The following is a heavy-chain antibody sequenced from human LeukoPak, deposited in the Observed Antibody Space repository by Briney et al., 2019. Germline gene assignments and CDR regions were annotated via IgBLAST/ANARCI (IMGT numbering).Heavy chain of an antibody. CDR2: IYNSGNN. J-gene: IGHJ3*02. CDR1: GGSISSDY. V-gene: IGHV4-59*12. Sequence: SETLSLTCTVSGGSISSDYWQWIRQPPGKGLEWVGYIYNSGNNHYNSSLKSRVTISIDTSKNQFSLKLSSVTAADTAVYYCARDLPTVTIFGDAFDIWGQGTMVTVSS. D-gene: IGHD4-17*01. CDR3: ARDLPTVTIFGDAFDI.